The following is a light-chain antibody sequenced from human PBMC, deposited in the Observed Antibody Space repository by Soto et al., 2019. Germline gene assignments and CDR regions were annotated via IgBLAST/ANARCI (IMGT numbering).Light chain of an antibody. V-gene: IGLV1-44*01. CDR1: SSNIGSTT. Sequence: QSVLTQPPSASGTPGQRVTIACSGSSSNIGSTTVKWYQQLPGTAPKLLIYNNNQRPSGVPDRFSGSKSGTSASLAISGLRSEDEADYYCAAWDDSLNGVVFGGGTKGTVL. CDR2: NNN. J-gene: IGLJ3*02. CDR3: AAWDDSLNGVV.